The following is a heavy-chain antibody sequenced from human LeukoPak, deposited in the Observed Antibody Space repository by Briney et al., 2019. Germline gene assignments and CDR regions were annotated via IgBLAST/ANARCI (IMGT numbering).Heavy chain of an antibody. D-gene: IGHD3-10*01. CDR2: MNPNSGNT. Sequence: ASVKVSCKASGYTFTSYDINWVRQATGQGLEWMGWMNPNSGNTGYAQKFQGRVTMTRNTSISTAYMELSSLRSEDTAVYYCARVHRVRGVIGYWGQGTLVTVSS. CDR1: GYTFTSYD. CDR3: ARVHRVRGVIGY. J-gene: IGHJ4*02. V-gene: IGHV1-8*01.